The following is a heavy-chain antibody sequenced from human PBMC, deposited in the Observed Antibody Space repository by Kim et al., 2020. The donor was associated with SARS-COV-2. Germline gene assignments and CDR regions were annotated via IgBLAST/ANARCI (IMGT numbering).Heavy chain of an antibody. V-gene: IGHV4-59*01. CDR1: GGSISSYY. CDR3: ARSLANYGGNYWYFDL. CDR2: IYYSGST. Sequence: SETLSLTCTVSGGSISSYYWSWIRQPPGKGLEWIGYIYYSGSTNYNPSLKSRVTISVDTSKNQFSLKLSSVTAADTAVYYCARSLANYGGNYWYFDLWGRGTLVTVSS. D-gene: IGHD4-17*01. J-gene: IGHJ2*01.